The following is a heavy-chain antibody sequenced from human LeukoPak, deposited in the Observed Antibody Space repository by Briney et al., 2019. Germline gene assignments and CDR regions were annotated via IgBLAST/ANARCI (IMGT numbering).Heavy chain of an antibody. CDR1: GGSVSSGSYY. V-gene: IGHV4-61*01. CDR3: ARGGESYSSGTYFDY. D-gene: IGHD6-19*01. J-gene: IGHJ4*02. CDR2: IYYSGST. Sequence: SETLSLTCTVSGGSVSSGSYYWSWIRQPPGKGLEWIGYIYYSGSTNYNPSLKSRVTISVDTYKDQFSLKLSSVTASDTAVYYCARGGESYSSGTYFDYWGRGTLVTVSS.